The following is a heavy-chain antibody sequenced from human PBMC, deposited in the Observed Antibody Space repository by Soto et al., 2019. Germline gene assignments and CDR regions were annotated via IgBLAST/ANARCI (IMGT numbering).Heavy chain of an antibody. V-gene: IGHV1-18*01. CDR2: INPYNGYT. Sequence: QVHLVQSGAEVKKPGASVKVSCKASGYTFTSCGISWVRQAPGRGLEWMGLINPYNGYTNYPQNFQGRVTMTTNTSTGTAYMELRSLTSDDTAVYYCARDLTKGLDVWGQGTTVTVS. CDR1: GYTFTSCG. CDR3: ARDLTKGLDV. J-gene: IGHJ6*02. D-gene: IGHD4-4*01.